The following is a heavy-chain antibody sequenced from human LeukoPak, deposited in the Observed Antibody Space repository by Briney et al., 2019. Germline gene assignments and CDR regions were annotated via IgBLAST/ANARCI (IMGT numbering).Heavy chain of an antibody. Sequence: SETLSLTCTVSGGSISSYYWSWIRQPPGKGLEWIGEINHSGSTNYNPSLKSRVTISVDTSKNQFSLKLSSVTAADTAVYYCARAARYKIPFYDYWGQGTLVTVSS. CDR3: ARAARYKIPFYDY. CDR2: INHSGST. D-gene: IGHD5-18*01. V-gene: IGHV4-34*01. CDR1: GGSISSYY. J-gene: IGHJ4*02.